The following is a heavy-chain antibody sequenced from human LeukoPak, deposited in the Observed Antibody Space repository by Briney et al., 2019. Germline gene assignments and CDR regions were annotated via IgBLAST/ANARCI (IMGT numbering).Heavy chain of an antibody. Sequence: ASVKVSCTASGYTFTGYYMHWVRQAPGQGLEWMGWINPNSGGTNYAEKFQGRVSMTRDTSISTAYMEQRRLRSDDTAVYYCARAITIFGVVIAAFDYWGQGTLVTVSS. J-gene: IGHJ4*02. D-gene: IGHD3-3*01. CDR1: GYTFTGYY. V-gene: IGHV1-2*02. CDR3: ARAITIFGVVIAAFDY. CDR2: INPNSGGT.